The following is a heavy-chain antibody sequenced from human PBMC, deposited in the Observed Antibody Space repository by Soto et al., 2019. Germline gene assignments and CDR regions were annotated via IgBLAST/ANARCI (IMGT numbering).Heavy chain of an antibody. CDR1: GFTFSSYG. CDR3: ARDMSYCSSTSCYYYYYGMDV. J-gene: IGHJ6*01. V-gene: IGHV3-33*01. CDR2: IWYDGSNK. D-gene: IGHD2-2*01. Sequence: GGSLRLSCAASGFTFSSYGMHWVRQAPGKGLEWVAVIWYDGSNKYYADSVKGRFTISRDNSKNTLYLQMNSLRAEDTAVYYCARDMSYCSSTSCYYYYYGMDVWGQETTVPVSS.